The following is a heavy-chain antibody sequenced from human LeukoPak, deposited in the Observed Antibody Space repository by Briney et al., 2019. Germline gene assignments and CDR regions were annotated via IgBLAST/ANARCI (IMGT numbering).Heavy chain of an antibody. D-gene: IGHD5-24*01. Sequence: ASVTVSCKASGYIFTAYYLHWVRQAPGQKPEWMGWIKANSGDTNYAQKFQVRVTMTRDTSISTVYMELSGLTADDTAVYYCTRVGDDYPYWGQGTLVTVSS. V-gene: IGHV1-2*02. CDR3: TRVGDDYPY. CDR1: GYIFTAYY. J-gene: IGHJ4*02. CDR2: IKANSGDT.